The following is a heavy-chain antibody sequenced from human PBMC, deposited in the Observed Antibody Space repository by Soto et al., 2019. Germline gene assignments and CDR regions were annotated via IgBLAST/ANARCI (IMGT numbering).Heavy chain of an antibody. J-gene: IGHJ4*02. CDR2: INPNSGGT. V-gene: IGHV1-2*04. CDR3: ARGHLWFGELLYDY. D-gene: IGHD3-10*01. Sequence: ASVKVSCKASGYTFTGYYMHWVRQAPGQGLEWMGWINPNSGGTNYAQKFQGWVTMTRDTSISTAYMELSRLRSDDTAVYYCARGHLWFGELLYDYWGQGTLVTSPQ. CDR1: GYTFTGYY.